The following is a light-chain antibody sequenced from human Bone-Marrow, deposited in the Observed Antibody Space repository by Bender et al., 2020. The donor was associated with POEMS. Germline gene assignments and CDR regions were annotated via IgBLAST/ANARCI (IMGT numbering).Light chain of an antibody. Sequence: SYVLSQPPSVSLAPGQTARITCGGDDIGSKTVHWYQLKPGQAPVLVVYDDSDRPSGIPEGFTGTNSENTATLAIRRIEGEDEADYYCQVWDSSDDHPVFGGGTNLTVL. CDR2: DDS. J-gene: IGLJ2*01. CDR3: QVWDSSDDHPV. V-gene: IGLV3-21*02. CDR1: DIGSKT.